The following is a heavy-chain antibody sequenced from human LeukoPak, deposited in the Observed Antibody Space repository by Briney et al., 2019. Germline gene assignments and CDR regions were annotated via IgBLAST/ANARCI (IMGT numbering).Heavy chain of an antibody. CDR2: VYGDDDK. D-gene: IGHD6-6*01. CDR3: AHSSRGAVRPRWFDP. Sequence: SGPTLVNPTQTLTLTCTFSGFSLSTSRVGVGWIRQPPGKALEWLALVYGDDDKRYSPSLKSRLTITKDTSKNQVVLTMTNMDPVDTATYYCAHSSRGAVRPRWFDPWGQGTLVTVSS. V-gene: IGHV2-5*02. CDR1: GFSLSTSRVG. J-gene: IGHJ5*02.